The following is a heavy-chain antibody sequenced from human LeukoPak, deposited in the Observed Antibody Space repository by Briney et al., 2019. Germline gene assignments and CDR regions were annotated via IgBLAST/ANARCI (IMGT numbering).Heavy chain of an antibody. CDR2: VYYRGST. Sequence: SETLSLTCSASGGCISTYYWSWLRQPPGRGLEWIGYVYYRGSTNYNPSLKSRVTMSVDTSKNQFSLQLRSVTPADTAVYYCTRDKGPSADRTAFDFWGQGTLVTVSS. CDR1: GGCISTYY. CDR3: TRDKGPSADRTAFDF. V-gene: IGHV4-59*01. J-gene: IGHJ4*02. D-gene: IGHD2-2*01.